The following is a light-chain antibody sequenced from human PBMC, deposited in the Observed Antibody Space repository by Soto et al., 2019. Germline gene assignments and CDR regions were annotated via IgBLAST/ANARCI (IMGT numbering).Light chain of an antibody. J-gene: IGKJ4*01. CDR2: AAS. Sequence: DIQMTQSPSSLSAAAGDRVTITCRASQGISNYLAWYQQKRGKVPKLLIYAASTLQSGVPSRFSGSRSGTDFTLTISSRQPEDDATYYCQKYNNAPPPFGGGTKVEIK. V-gene: IGKV1-27*01. CDR1: QGISNY. CDR3: QKYNNAPPP.